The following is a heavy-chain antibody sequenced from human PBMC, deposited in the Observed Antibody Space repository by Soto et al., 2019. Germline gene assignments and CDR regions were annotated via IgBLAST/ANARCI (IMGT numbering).Heavy chain of an antibody. V-gene: IGHV3-21*01. CDR1: GFTFSSYS. CDR2: IRSSSSYI. Sequence: GGSLRLSCAASGFTFSSYSMNWVRQAPGKGLEWVSSIRSSSSYIYYADSVKGRFTISRDNAKNSLYLQMNSLRAEDTGAYYCARGPLVGATTDWFDPWGQGALVTVSS. J-gene: IGHJ5*02. D-gene: IGHD1-26*01. CDR3: ARGPLVGATTDWFDP.